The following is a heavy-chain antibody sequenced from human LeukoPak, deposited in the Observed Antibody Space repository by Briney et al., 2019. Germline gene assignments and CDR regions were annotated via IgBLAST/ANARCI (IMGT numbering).Heavy chain of an antibody. CDR3: AKGLINYYGMDV. D-gene: IGHD3-16*01. CDR1: GFTFDDYA. J-gene: IGHJ6*02. V-gene: IGHV3-9*01. CDR2: ISWNSGVI. Sequence: GGSLRLSCAASGFTFDDYAMHWVRQAPGRGLEWFSGISWNSGVIAYADSVRGRFTISRDNAENSLYLQLNSLRAEDTALYYCAKGLINYYGMDVWGQGTTVTVSS.